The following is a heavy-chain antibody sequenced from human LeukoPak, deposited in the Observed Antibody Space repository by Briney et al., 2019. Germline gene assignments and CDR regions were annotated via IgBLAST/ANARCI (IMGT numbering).Heavy chain of an antibody. CDR2: ISTNTGNP. D-gene: IGHD3-9*01. CDR3: ARHYYDILTGYYIGAFDI. V-gene: IGHV7-4-1*02. Sequence: ASVKVSCKASGYTFISYGISWVRQARGQGLEWMGWISTNTGNPTYVQGFTGRFVFSLDTSVSTAYLQISSLKAEDTAVYYCARHYYDILTGYYIGAFDIWGQGTMVTVSS. CDR1: GYTFISYG. J-gene: IGHJ3*02.